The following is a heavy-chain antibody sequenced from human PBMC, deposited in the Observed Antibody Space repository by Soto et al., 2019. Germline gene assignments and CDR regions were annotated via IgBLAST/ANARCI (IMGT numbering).Heavy chain of an antibody. V-gene: IGHV4-39*01. Sequence: SETLSLTCTVSGGSITSSSHFWGWVRQPPGKGLEWIGTIYFTGDTYYTPSLKSRLTMSIDTSKNEFSLRLNSVTAADTAVYYCAGQTFTIAAASYGRSNWFDPWGPGTLVTVSS. D-gene: IGHD6-25*01. CDR3: AGQTFTIAAASYGRSNWFDP. CDR1: GGSITSSSHF. J-gene: IGHJ5*02. CDR2: IYFTGDT.